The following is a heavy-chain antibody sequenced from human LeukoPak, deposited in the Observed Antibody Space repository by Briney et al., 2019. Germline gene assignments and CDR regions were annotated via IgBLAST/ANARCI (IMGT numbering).Heavy chain of an antibody. J-gene: IGHJ4*02. Sequence: ASVKVSCKASGYTFTSYAMHWVRQAPGQRLEWMGWINAGNGNTKYSQKFQGRVTITRDTSASIAYMELSSLRSEDTAVYYCARGFVRSSSWYGPPFDYWGQGTLVTVSS. CDR2: INAGNGNT. CDR3: ARGFVRSSSWYGPPFDY. V-gene: IGHV1-3*01. CDR1: GYTFTSYA. D-gene: IGHD6-13*01.